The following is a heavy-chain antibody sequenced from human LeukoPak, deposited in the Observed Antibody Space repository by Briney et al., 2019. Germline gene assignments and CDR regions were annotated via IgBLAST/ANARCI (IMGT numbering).Heavy chain of an antibody. V-gene: IGHV3-11*01. CDR3: TTGSSRGIAAAGHDY. CDR2: ISSSGSTI. CDR1: GFTFSDYY. Sequence: GGSLRPSCAASGFTFSDYYMSWIRQAPGKGLEWVSYISSSGSTIYYADSVKGRFTISRDNAKNSLYLQMNSLRAEDTAVYYCTTGSSRGIAAAGHDYWGQGTLVTVSS. J-gene: IGHJ4*02. D-gene: IGHD6-13*01.